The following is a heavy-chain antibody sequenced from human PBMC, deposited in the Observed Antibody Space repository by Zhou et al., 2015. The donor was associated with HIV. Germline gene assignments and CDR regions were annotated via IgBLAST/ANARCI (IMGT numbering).Heavy chain of an antibody. CDR1: GDTFSTNG. J-gene: IGHJ2*01. CDR2: IIPIRGTK. D-gene: IGHD6-6*01. V-gene: IGHV1-69*01. Sequence: QVQLEQSGAEVKKPGSSVKVSCKVSGDTFSTNGITWVRQAPGKGLEWMGGIIPIRGTKDYAQKFQGRVTITADESTTTAYMELSSLRSEDTAVYYCARDRGAARPDWRYFDLWGRGTLVTV. CDR3: ARDRGAARPDWRYFDL.